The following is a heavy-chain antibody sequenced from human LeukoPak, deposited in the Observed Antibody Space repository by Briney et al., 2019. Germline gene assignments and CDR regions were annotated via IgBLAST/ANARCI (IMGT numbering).Heavy chain of an antibody. J-gene: IGHJ4*02. V-gene: IGHV4-59*01. CDR2: IYHSGST. Sequence: SETLSLTCTVSGGSISSYYWSWIRQPPGKGLEWIGYIYHSGSTNYNPSLKSRVTISIDTSKNQFSLKLSSVTAADAAVYYCGRNRGYCSSTSCSPLDYWGQGTLVTVSS. CDR1: GGSISSYY. D-gene: IGHD2-2*01. CDR3: GRNRGYCSSTSCSPLDY.